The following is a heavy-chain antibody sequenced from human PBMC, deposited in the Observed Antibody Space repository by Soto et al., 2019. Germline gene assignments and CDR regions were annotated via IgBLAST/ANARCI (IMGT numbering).Heavy chain of an antibody. CDR3: ARATYYYDTLDAFDI. D-gene: IGHD3-22*01. CDR2: IYHSGST. Sequence: QVQLQESGPGLVKPSGTLSLTCAVSGGSISSSNWWSWVRQPPGKGLEWIGEIYHSGSTNYNPSLKRRVTISVDKSKNQFSLKLSSVTAADTAVYYCARATYYYDTLDAFDIWGQGTMVTVSS. V-gene: IGHV4-4*02. J-gene: IGHJ3*02. CDR1: GGSISSSNW.